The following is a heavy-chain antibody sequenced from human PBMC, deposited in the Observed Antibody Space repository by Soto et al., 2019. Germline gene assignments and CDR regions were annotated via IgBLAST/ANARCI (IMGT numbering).Heavy chain of an antibody. CDR3: AAYTSGWPTPWN. D-gene: IGHD6-19*01. J-gene: IGHJ4*02. CDR1: GYTFTSYY. CDR2: INPNGGTT. Sequence: QVQLVQSGAVVTKPGASVKVSCKASGYTFTSYYMHWVRQAPGQRLEYMGIINPNGGTTHYAQKFQGRVTMTRDSFRSTLYMELSSLRSEDTAMYYCAAYTSGWPTPWNWGQGTLVTVSS. V-gene: IGHV1-46*01.